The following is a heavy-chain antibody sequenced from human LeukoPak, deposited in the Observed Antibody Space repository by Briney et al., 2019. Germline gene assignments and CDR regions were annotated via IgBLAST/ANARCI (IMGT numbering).Heavy chain of an antibody. CDR3: ARDGSGYAEASADYFDY. D-gene: IGHD5-12*01. J-gene: IGHJ4*02. V-gene: IGHV1-46*01. CDR2: INPSGGTT. Sequence: ASVKVSCKASGYTFTSYYMHWVRQAPGQGLEWMGIINPSGGTTNYAQKFQGRVTMTRDTSTSTVYMELSSLRSEDTAVCYCARDGSGYAEASADYFDYWGQGTLVTVSS. CDR1: GYTFTSYY.